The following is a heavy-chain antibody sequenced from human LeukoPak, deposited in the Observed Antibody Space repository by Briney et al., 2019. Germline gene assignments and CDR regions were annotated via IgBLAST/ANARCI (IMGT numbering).Heavy chain of an antibody. J-gene: IGHJ4*02. CDR2: ISTSGST. CDR3: ARDLGGHCSSTSCYGEYYFDY. D-gene: IGHD2-2*01. Sequence: SETLSLTCTVSGGSISSYYWSWIRQPAGKGLEWIGRISTSGSTNYNPSLKSRVTMSVDTPKNQFSLKLSSVTAADTAVYYCARDLGGHCSSTSCYGEYYFDYWGQGTLVTVSS. V-gene: IGHV4-4*07. CDR1: GGSISSYY.